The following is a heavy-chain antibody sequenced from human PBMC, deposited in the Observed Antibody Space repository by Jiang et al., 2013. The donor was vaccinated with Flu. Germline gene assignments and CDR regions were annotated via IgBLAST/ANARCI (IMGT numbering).Heavy chain of an antibody. CDR1: YTLTELS. V-gene: IGHV1-24*01. J-gene: IGHJ3*02. D-gene: IGHD1-7*01. CDR3: ATAHPGELELHAFDI. Sequence: YTLTELSMRLGATGSWKRDLSGWEVLYPEDGETIYAQKFQGRVTMTEDTSTDTAYMELSSLRSEDTAVYYCATAHPGELELHAFDIWGQGTMVTVSS. CDR2: LYPEDGET.